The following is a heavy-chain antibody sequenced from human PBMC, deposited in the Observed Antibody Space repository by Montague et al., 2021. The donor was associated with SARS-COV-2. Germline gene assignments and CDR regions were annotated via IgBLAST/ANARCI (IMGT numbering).Heavy chain of an antibody. CDR1: GYSITELP. D-gene: IGHD3-10*01. Sequence: SVKVSCKVSGYSITELPMHWVRQARGKGLEWMGNFDPEDGETIYAQKFQGRVTMTEDTSTDTAYLELSSLRSEDTAVYFCATESAPGVGRVVIYAFELWGQGTMVTVSS. V-gene: IGHV1-24*01. CDR3: ATESAPGVGRVVIYAFEL. J-gene: IGHJ3*01. CDR2: FDPEDGET.